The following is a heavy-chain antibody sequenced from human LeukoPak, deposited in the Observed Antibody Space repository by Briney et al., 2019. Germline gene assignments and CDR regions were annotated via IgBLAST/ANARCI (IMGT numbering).Heavy chain of an antibody. CDR3: ARGGEACDY. Sequence: GGSLRLSCAASGFTFSSYEMNWVRQAPGKGLEWVSYISSSGSTIYYADSVKGRFTISRDNAQNSLYLQMNNLRAEDTAVYYCARGGEACDYWGQGTLVTVSS. V-gene: IGHV3-48*03. CDR1: GFTFSSYE. J-gene: IGHJ4*02. D-gene: IGHD3-10*01. CDR2: ISSSGSTI.